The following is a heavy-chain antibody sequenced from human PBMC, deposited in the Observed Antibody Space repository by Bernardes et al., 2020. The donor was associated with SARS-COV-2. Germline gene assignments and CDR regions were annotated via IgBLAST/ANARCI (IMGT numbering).Heavy chain of an antibody. Sequence: SETLSLTCTVSGGTISRSSYYWVWIRPPPGKGLEWIVNIYYSRNTYSNPSLKSRVTISVHTSKNQFSLNLISVTAADTAGYYCAGRYALFRFDYWGQGILVTVS. J-gene: IGHJ4*02. CDR3: AGRYALFRFDY. V-gene: IGHV4-39*01. CDR1: GGTISRSSYY. D-gene: IGHD3-16*01. CDR2: IYYSRNT.